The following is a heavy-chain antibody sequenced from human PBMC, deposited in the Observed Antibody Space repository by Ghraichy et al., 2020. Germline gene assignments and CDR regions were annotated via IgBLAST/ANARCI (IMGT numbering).Heavy chain of an antibody. CDR2: ASATGGAT. Sequence: GGSLRLSCVASGFTYATYAMSWVRQAPGKGLEWVSAASATGGATYYADSVKGRFTISRDNSKHTLNLQMNSLRVEDTAVYYCAKWLKSGYYVVDYWGPGTLGTVST. V-gene: IGHV3-23*01. D-gene: IGHD3-3*01. J-gene: IGHJ4*02. CDR3: AKWLKSGYYVVDY. CDR1: GFTYATYA.